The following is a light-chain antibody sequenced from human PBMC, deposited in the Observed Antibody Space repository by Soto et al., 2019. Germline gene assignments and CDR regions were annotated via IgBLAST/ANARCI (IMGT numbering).Light chain of an antibody. CDR1: SSDVGSYNL. V-gene: IGLV2-23*01. J-gene: IGLJ2*01. CDR2: EGS. CDR3: CSYAGSSTVV. Sequence: QSALTQPASVSGSPGQSITISCTGTSSDVGSYNLVSWYQQHPGQAPKLMIYEGSKRPSGVSNRFSGSKSGXTXXLTISGLQAEDEADYYCCSYAGSSTVVFGGGTKLTVL.